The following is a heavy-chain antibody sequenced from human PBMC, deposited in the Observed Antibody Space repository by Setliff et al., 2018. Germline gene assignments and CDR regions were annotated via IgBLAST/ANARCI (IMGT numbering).Heavy chain of an antibody. V-gene: IGHV1-18*01. CDR1: GYSFTIYG. CDR3: ARAYCGGDCYNRQLEYFQH. CDR2: ISAYNGNT. J-gene: IGHJ1*01. D-gene: IGHD2-21*02. Sequence: ASVKVSCKASGYSFTIYGISWVRQAPGQGLEWMGWISAYNGNTNYAQKLQGRVTTTTDTSTRTAYMELRSLRPDDTAVYYCARAYCGGDCYNRQLEYFQHWGQGTLVTVSS.